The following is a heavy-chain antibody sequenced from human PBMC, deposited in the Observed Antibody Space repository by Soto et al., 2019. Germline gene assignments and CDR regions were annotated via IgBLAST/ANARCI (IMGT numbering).Heavy chain of an antibody. Sequence: SETLSLTCTVSGGSISSGGYYWSWIRQHPGKGLEWIGYIYYSGSTYYNPSLKSRVTISVDTSKNQFSLKLSSVTAADTAVYYCARYLTSNSICGGVQQTHYGMDVWGQGTTVTVSS. D-gene: IGHD3-3*01. V-gene: IGHV4-31*03. CDR2: IYYSGST. CDR3: ARYLTSNSICGGVQQTHYGMDV. J-gene: IGHJ6*02. CDR1: GGSISSGGYY.